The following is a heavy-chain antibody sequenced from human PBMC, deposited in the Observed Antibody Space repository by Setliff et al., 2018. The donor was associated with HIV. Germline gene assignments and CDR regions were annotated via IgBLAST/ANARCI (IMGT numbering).Heavy chain of an antibody. J-gene: IGHJ4*02. CDR3: ARIGYEMAMS. D-gene: IGHD6-13*01. CDR2: IYSSGAT. Sequence: SETLSLTCSVSGGSITSGSYYWIWIRQPAGKGLEWIGHIYSSGATNYNPSLKSRVFISADTSKNEFSLKLSSVTAADTAVYYCARIGYEMAMSWGQGTLVTVSS. V-gene: IGHV4-61*09. CDR1: GGSITSGSYY.